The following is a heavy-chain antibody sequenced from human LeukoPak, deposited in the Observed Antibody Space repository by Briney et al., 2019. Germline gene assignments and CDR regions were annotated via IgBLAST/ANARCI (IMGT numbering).Heavy chain of an antibody. CDR2: IYYSGST. J-gene: IGHJ5*02. CDR3: AGELYYDILTGYYSHWFDP. D-gene: IGHD3-9*01. Sequence: SQTLSLTCTVSGGSISSGDYYWSWIRQPPGKGLEWIGYIYYSGSTYYNPSLKSRVTISVDTSKNQFSLKLSSVTAADTGVYYCAGELYYDILTGYYSHWFDPWGQGTLVTVSS. CDR1: GGSISSGDYY. V-gene: IGHV4-30-4*01.